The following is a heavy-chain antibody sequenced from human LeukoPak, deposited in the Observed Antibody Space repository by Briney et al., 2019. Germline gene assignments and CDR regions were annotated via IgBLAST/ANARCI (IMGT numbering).Heavy chain of an antibody. Sequence: SETLSLTCAVSGGSISSYYWSWIRQPPGKGLEWIGYIYYSGSTNYNPSLKSRVTISVDTSKNQFSLKLSSVTAADTAVYYCARVISSSWSGYYYYYGMDVWGQGTTVTVSS. D-gene: IGHD6-13*01. CDR1: GGSISSYY. CDR3: ARVISSSWSGYYYYYGMDV. V-gene: IGHV4-59*01. CDR2: IYYSGST. J-gene: IGHJ6*02.